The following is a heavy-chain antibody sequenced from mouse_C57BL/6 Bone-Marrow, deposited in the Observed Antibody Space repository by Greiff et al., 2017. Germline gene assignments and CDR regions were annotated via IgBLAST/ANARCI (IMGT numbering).Heavy chain of an antibody. CDR1: GFSFSSYA. J-gene: IGHJ4*01. CDR2: ISSGGDYI. Sequence: EVMLVESGEGLVKPGGSLKLSCAASGFSFSSYAMSWVRQTPEKRLEWVAYISSGGDYIYYADTVKGRFTISRDNARNTLYLQMSSLKSEDTAMYYCTRGGFYYGSSYEGYYAMDYWGQGTSVTVSS. D-gene: IGHD1-1*01. CDR3: TRGGFYYGSSYEGYYAMDY. V-gene: IGHV5-9-1*02.